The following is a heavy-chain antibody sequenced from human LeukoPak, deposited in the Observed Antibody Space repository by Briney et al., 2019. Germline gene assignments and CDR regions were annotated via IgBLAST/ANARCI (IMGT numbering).Heavy chain of an antibody. CDR3: AGLSGGYSYGYFATYYGMDV. CDR2: IYYSGST. V-gene: IGHV4-59*08. CDR1: GGSISSYY. Sequence: SETLSLTCTVSGGSISSYYWSWLRQPPGKGLEWIGYIYYSGSTNYNPSLKSRVTISVDTSKNQFSLKLSSVTAADTAVYYCAGLSGGYSYGYFATYYGMDVWGQGTTVTVSS. D-gene: IGHD5-18*01. J-gene: IGHJ6*02.